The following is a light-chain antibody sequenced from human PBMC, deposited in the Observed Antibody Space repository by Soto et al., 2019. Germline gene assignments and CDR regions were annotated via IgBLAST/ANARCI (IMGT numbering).Light chain of an antibody. CDR1: SGHSRYA. J-gene: IGLJ2*01. CDR3: QTWGTGTVV. CDR2: VSSDGSH. Sequence: QLVLTQSPSASASLGASVKLTCTLSSGHSRYAIAWHQQQPEKGPRYLMKVSSDGSHTKGDGIPDRFSGSSSGAERFLTISSLQSEDEADYYCQTWGTGTVVFGGGTKVTVL. V-gene: IGLV4-69*01.